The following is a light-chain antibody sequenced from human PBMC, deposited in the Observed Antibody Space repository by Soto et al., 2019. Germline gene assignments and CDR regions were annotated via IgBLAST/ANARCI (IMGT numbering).Light chain of an antibody. V-gene: IGLV2-23*01. CDR3: CSYAGSRTYV. Sequence: QSALTQPASVSGSPGQSITISCTGTSSDVGSYNLVSWYQHHPGKAPKLTIYEGSKRPSGVSDRFSGSKSGNTASLTISGLQAEDEADYYCCSYAGSRTYVFGTGTKLTGL. CDR1: SSDVGSYNL. J-gene: IGLJ1*01. CDR2: EGS.